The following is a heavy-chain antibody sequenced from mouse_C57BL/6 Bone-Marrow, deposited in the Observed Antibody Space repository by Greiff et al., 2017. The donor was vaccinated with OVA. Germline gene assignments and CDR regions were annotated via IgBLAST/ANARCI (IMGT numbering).Heavy chain of an antibody. CDR1: GYTFTDYY. D-gene: IGHD2-4*01. CDR3: ARWKDYDLFAY. V-gene: IGHV1-26*01. Sequence: EVQLQQSGPELVKPGASVKISCKASGYTFTDYYMNWVKQSHGKSLEWIGDINPNNGGTSYNQKCKGKATLTVDKSSSTAYMELRSLTSEDSAVDYCARWKDYDLFAYWGQGTLVTVSA. CDR2: INPNNGGT. J-gene: IGHJ3*01.